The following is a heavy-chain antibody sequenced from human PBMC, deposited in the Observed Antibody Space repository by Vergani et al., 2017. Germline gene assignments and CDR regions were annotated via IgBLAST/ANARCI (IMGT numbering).Heavy chain of an antibody. D-gene: IGHD3-10*01. CDR3: ARDRYYLGSGSYPYFYYYGLDV. CDR1: GFSVRTNY. CDR2: LFSAGST. Sequence: SGGGLVQPGGSLRLSCEASGFSVRTNYMTWVRQIPGKGLECVSILFSAGSTSYSDSVKGRFTISKDNAKSSLYLQMNSLRAEDTGVYYCARDRYYLGSGSYPYFYYYGLDVWGQGTAVTVSS. J-gene: IGHJ6*02. V-gene: IGHV3-66*01.